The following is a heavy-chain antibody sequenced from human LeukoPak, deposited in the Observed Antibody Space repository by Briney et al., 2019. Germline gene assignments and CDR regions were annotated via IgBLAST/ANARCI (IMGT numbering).Heavy chain of an antibody. Sequence: EASVKVSCKASGCTFTSYAISWVRQAPGQGLEWMGGIIPIFGRANYAQKFQGRVTITADESTSTAYMELSSLRSEDTAVYYCARDRVTIFGVVHRPDYYYYYGMDVWGQGTTVTVSS. CDR2: IIPIFGRA. CDR1: GCTFTSYA. J-gene: IGHJ6*02. CDR3: ARDRVTIFGVVHRPDYYYYYGMDV. D-gene: IGHD3-3*01. V-gene: IGHV1-69*13.